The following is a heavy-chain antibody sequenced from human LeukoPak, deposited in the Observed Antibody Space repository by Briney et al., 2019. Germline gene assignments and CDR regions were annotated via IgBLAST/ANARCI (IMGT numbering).Heavy chain of an antibody. CDR3: ARQEDPYRDYSSYFYSGLDV. CDR2: IEDSGST. V-gene: IGHV4-59*08. J-gene: IGHJ6*02. CDR1: GGSISSSF. D-gene: IGHD4-17*01. Sequence: SETLSLTCSVSGGSISSSFWHWIRQPPGKALEGIGNIEDSGSTTYGPSLKSRVTISLDTSRNQFSLKLSSVTAADTAVYYCARQEDPYRDYSSYFYSGLDVWGQGTTVTVSS.